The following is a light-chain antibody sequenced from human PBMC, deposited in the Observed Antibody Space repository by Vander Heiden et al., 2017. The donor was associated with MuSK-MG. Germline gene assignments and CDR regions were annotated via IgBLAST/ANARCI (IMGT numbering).Light chain of an antibody. CDR2: AAS. CDR1: QSISSY. J-gene: IGKJ5*01. Sequence: DIRIPPSPSSLSASVGDRVTITCRASQSISSYLNWYQQKPGKAPKLLIYAASSLQSGVPSRFSGSGSGTDFTLTISSLQPEDFATYYCQQSYSTPITFGQGTRLEIK. V-gene: IGKV1-39*01. CDR3: QQSYSTPIT.